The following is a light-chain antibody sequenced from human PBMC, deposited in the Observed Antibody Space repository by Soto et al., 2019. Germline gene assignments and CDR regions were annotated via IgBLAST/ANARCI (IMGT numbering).Light chain of an antibody. CDR2: AAS. V-gene: IGKV3-15*01. CDR3: QPYNNWPS. CDR1: QSVSSD. Sequence: EVVMTLSPATLSVNPGERVTLSCRASQSVSSDLAWYQQKPGQAPRLLIYAASTRATGIPARFSGSGSGTEFTLTISSLQSEDFAVYYCQPYNNWPSFGGGTKVDIK. J-gene: IGKJ4*01.